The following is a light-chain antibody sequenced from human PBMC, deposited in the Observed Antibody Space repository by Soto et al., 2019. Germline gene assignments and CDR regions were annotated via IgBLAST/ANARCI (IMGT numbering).Light chain of an antibody. V-gene: IGLV2-23*02. Sequence: QSVLTQPASVSGSPGQSITISCTGTSSDVGSYNLVSWYQQHPGKAPKLMIYEVSKRPSGVSNRFSGSKSGNTASLTISGLQAEDEADYYCCSFAGSSTPLYFFGTGTKVTVL. CDR2: EVS. J-gene: IGLJ1*01. CDR1: SSDVGSYNL. CDR3: CSFAGSSTPLYF.